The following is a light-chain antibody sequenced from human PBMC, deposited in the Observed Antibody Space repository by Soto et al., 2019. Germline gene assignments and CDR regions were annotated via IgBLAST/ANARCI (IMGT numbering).Light chain of an antibody. CDR3: WSFPRTSLRQL. CDR2: DVT. CDR1: SNDIGGYNY. Sequence: QSVLTQPASVSGSPGQSITIPCTGTSNDIGGYNYVSWYQQFPGKAPKLIIYDVTNRPSGVSFRFSGSKSGNTASLTISGLRAEEGAVYLCWSFPRTSLRQLLGVGTKVTVL. V-gene: IGLV2-14*03. J-gene: IGLJ1*01.